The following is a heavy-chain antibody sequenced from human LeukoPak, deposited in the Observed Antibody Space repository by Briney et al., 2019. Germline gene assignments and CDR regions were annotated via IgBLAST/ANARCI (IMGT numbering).Heavy chain of an antibody. V-gene: IGHV1-18*01. J-gene: IGHJ4*02. Sequence: ASVTVSCKASGYTFTIYGISWVRQAPGQGLEWMGWISAYDGNTNYAQKLQGRVTMTTDTSTSTAYMELGSLRSDDTAVYYCARNPSWGYYFDYWGQGTLVTVSS. CDR3: ARNPSWGYYFDY. CDR1: GYTFTIYG. CDR2: ISAYDGNT. D-gene: IGHD2-2*01.